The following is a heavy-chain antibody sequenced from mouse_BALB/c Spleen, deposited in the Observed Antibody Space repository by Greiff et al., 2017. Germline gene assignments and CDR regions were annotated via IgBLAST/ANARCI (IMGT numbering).Heavy chain of an antibody. Sequence: VQLVESGPGLVAPSQSLSITCTVSGFSLTSYGVHWVRQPPGKGLEWLGVIWAGGSTNYNSALMSRLSISKDNSKSQVFLKMNSLQTDDTAMYYCAIYYDYDGGYFDVWGAGTTVTVSS. J-gene: IGHJ1*01. D-gene: IGHD2-4*01. CDR2: IWAGGST. V-gene: IGHV2-9*02. CDR1: GFSLTSYG. CDR3: AIYYDYDGGYFDV.